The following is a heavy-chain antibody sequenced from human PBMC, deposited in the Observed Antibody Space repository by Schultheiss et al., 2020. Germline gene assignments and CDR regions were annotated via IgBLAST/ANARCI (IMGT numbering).Heavy chain of an antibody. Sequence: GGSLRLSCAASGFTFSSYAMHWVRQAPGKGLEWVSGISWNSGSIGYADSVKGRFTISRDNAKNSLYLQMNSLRAEDTAVYYCASLTTVDIWGQGTTVTVS. CDR1: GFTFSSYA. CDR2: ISWNSGSI. CDR3: ASLTTVDI. J-gene: IGHJ6*02. D-gene: IGHD4-17*01. V-gene: IGHV3-9*01.